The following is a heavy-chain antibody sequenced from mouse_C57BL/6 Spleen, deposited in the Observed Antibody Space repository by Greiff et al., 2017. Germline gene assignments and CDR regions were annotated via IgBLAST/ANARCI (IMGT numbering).Heavy chain of an antibody. CDR3: TRPLYGSSYGYFDY. V-gene: IGHV1-15*01. J-gene: IGHJ2*01. CDR1: GYTFTDYE. Sequence: QVQLQQSGAELVRPGASVTLSCKASGYTFTDYEMHWVKQTPVHGLEWIGAIDPETGGTAYNQKFKGKAILTADKSSSTAYMELRSLTSEDSAVYYCTRPLYGSSYGYFDYWGQGTTLTVSS. CDR2: IDPETGGT. D-gene: IGHD1-1*01.